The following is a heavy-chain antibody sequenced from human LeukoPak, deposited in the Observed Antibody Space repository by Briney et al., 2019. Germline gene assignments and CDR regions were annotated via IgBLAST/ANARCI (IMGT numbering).Heavy chain of an antibody. J-gene: IGHJ6*02. CDR3: ARDWGYYYYYGMDV. Sequence: RGSLRLSCAASGFTFSSYSMNWVRQAPGKGLEWVSSISSSSSYIYYADSVKGRFTISRDNAKNSLYLQMNSLRVEDTAVYYCARDWGYYYYYGMDVWGQGTTVTVSS. CDR2: ISSSSSYI. V-gene: IGHV3-21*01. CDR1: GFTFSSYS. D-gene: IGHD3-16*01.